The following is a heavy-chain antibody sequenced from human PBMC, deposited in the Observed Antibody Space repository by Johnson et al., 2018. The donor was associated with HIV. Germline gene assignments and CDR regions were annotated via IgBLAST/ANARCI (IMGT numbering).Heavy chain of an antibody. V-gene: IGHV3-53*01. CDR2: IYSGGST. J-gene: IGHJ3*02. D-gene: IGHD3-10*01. CDR3: ARRGRANAFDI. Sequence: VQLVESGGGLIQPGGSLRLSCAASGFTVSNNYMSWVRQAPGKGLEWVSVIYSGGSTYYADSVKGRFSISRDNAKSSVYLQMNSLRAEDTAVYYCARRGRANAFDIWGQGTMVTVSS. CDR1: GFTVSNNY.